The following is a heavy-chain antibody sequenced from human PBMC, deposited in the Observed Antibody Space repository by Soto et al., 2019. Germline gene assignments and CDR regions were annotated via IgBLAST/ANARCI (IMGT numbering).Heavy chain of an antibody. CDR3: ARESEDLTSNFDY. V-gene: IGHV3-21*06. J-gene: IGHJ4*02. Sequence: SGGSLRLSCAASGFPFTRYSMNWIRQAPGKGLEWVSSISSTTNYIYYGDSMKGRFTISRDNAKNSLYLEMNSLRAEDTAVYYCARESEDLTSNFDYWGQGTLVTVSS. CDR2: ISSTTNYI. CDR1: GFPFTRYS.